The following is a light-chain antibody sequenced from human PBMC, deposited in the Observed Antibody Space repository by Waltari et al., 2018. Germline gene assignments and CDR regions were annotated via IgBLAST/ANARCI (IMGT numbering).Light chain of an antibody. J-gene: IGKJ4*01. CDR2: GAS. CDR3: QQYYVWPPIT. V-gene: IGKV3-15*01. CDR1: QSVRTN. Sequence: LLTQSPASLSVSPGDTVILSCRASQSVRTNLVWYQQKAGQAPRTLIYGASTRASGVPSRFSGSGSETDFTLIISSLQSEDAAVYFCQQYYVWPPITFGGG.